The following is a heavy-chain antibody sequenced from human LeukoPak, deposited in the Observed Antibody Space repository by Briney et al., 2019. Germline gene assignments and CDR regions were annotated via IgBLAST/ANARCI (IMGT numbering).Heavy chain of an antibody. CDR1: GGSTSSGSYY. CDR2: IYTSGST. V-gene: IGHV4-61*02. D-gene: IGHD3-22*01. J-gene: IGHJ5*02. Sequence: PSQTLSLTCTVSGGSTSSGSYYWSWIRQPAGKGLEWIGRIYTSGSTNYNPSLKSRVTISVDTSKNQFSLKLSSVTAADTAVYYCAREPDQYYYDSSGYFSYNWFDPWGQGTLVTVSS. CDR3: AREPDQYYYDSSGYFSYNWFDP.